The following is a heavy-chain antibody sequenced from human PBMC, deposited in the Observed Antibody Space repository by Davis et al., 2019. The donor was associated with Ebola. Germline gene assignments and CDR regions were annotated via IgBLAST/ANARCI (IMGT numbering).Heavy chain of an antibody. CDR3: AKDLTAVAGFDY. J-gene: IGHJ4*02. CDR1: GFTFSSYS. Sequence: PGGSLRLSCAASGFTFSSYSMNWVRQAPGKGLEWVSAISGSGGSTYYADSVKGRFTISRDNSKNTLYLQMNSLRAEDTAVYYCAKDLTAVAGFDYWGQGTLVTVSS. D-gene: IGHD6-19*01. V-gene: IGHV3-23*01. CDR2: ISGSGGST.